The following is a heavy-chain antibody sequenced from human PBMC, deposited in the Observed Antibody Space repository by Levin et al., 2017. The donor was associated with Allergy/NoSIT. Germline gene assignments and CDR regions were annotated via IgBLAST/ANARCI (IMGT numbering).Heavy chain of an antibody. V-gene: IGHV3-30*04. J-gene: IGHJ4*02. CDR2: ISYDGGNK. D-gene: IGHD4-23*01. CDR3: ARGGYTVVTPFDY. Sequence: GESLKISCAASGFTFSSYAMHWVRQAPGKGLEWVAVISYDGGNKYYADSVKGRFTISRDNSKNTLYLQMNSLRAEDTAVYYCARGGYTVVTPFDYWGQGTLVTVSS. CDR1: GFTFSSYA.